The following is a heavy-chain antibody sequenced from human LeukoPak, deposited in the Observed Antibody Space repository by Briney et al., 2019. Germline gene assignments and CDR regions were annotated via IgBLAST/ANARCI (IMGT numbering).Heavy chain of an antibody. V-gene: IGHV1-69*04. Sequence: SVKVSCKASGGTFSSYAISWVRQAPGQGLEWMGRIIPILGIANYAQKFQGRVTITADKSTSTAYVELSSLRSEDTAVYYCARPLTDYGGKGNAFDIWGQGTMVTVSS. D-gene: IGHD4-23*01. J-gene: IGHJ3*02. CDR1: GGTFSSYA. CDR3: ARPLTDYGGKGNAFDI. CDR2: IIPILGIA.